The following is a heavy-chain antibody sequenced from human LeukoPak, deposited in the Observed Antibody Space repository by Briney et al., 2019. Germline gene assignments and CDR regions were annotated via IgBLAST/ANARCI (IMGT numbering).Heavy chain of an antibody. J-gene: IGHJ4*02. CDR1: GYSFTSYW. CDR3: ARHGKYSSGSHYFDD. CDR2: IWPLDTEV. D-gene: IGHD6-19*01. V-gene: IGHV5-51*01. Sequence: GESLMISCKASGYSFTSYWMAWVRQMPGKGLEWMGIIWPLDTEVSYSPSFQGQVTIAVDKYSSTAYLQSRRMKASDTAVYYCARHGKYSSGSHYFDDWGQGILVTVSS.